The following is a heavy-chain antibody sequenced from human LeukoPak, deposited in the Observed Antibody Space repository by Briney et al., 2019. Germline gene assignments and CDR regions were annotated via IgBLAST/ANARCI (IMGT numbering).Heavy chain of an antibody. CDR3: ARHLSVGGYYSQPQYTWFDP. J-gene: IGHJ5*02. V-gene: IGHV4-39*01. D-gene: IGHD3-22*01. Sequence: PSETLSLPCTVSGGAISSSTYYWGWIRQPPGKGLEWIGSTYYSGSTYYNSSLKSRVTISVDTSKNQFSLKLSSVTAADTAVYYCARHLSVGGYYSQPQYTWFDPWGQGTLVTVSS. CDR1: GGAISSSTYY. CDR2: TYYSGST.